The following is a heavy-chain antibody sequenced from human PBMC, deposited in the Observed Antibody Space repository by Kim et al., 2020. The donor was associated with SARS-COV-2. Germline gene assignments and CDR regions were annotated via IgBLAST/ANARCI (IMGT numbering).Heavy chain of an antibody. CDR3: ARHEGYCSSTSCYPIYYGMDV. CDR1: GGSISSSSYY. Sequence: SETLSLTCTVSGGSISSSSYYWGWIRPPPGKGLEWIGSIYYSGSTYYNPSLKSRVTISVDTSKNQFSLKLSSVTAADTAVYYCARHEGYCSSTSCYPIYYGMDVWGQGTTVTVSS. J-gene: IGHJ6*02. CDR2: IYYSGST. V-gene: IGHV4-39*01. D-gene: IGHD2-2*01.